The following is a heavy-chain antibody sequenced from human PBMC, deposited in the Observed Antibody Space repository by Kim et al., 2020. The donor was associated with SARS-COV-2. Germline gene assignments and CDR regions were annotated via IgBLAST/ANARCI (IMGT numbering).Heavy chain of an antibody. CDR1: GFTFRSSW. CDR3: VTDSGYNYGPFDY. V-gene: IGHV3-74*01. Sequence: GGSLRLSCAASGFTFRSSWMHWVRQAPGKGLVWVSRINTDGSDTRYADSVKGGFTISRDNAKDTLFLQMNSLRAEDTAVYYCVTDSGYNYGPFDYWGQGTLVTVSS. D-gene: IGHD5-18*01. J-gene: IGHJ4*02. CDR2: INTDGSDT.